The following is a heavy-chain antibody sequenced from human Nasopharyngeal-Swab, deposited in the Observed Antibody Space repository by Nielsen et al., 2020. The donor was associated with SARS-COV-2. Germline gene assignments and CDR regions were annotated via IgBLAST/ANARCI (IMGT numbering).Heavy chain of an antibody. CDR2: IYYSGST. CDR3: ARALDYYDSSGYSSPAPYFDY. J-gene: IGHJ4*02. Sequence: SETLSLTCTVSGGSISSYYWSWIRQPPGKGLEWIGYIYYSGSTNYNPSLKSRVTISVDTSKNQFSLKLSSVTAADTAVYYCARALDYYDSSGYSSPAPYFDYWGQGTLVTVSS. D-gene: IGHD3-22*01. V-gene: IGHV4-59*08. CDR1: GGSISSYY.